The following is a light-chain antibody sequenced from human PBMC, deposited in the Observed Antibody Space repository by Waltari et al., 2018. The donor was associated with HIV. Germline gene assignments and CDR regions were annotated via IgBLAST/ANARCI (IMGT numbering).Light chain of an antibody. V-gene: IGKV1-6*02. CDR1: QGIRND. Sequence: AIQMTQSPSSLSASIVDRLPITCRASQGIRNDLAWYQQQPGKAPKLLISGASSLQTGVPSRFSGSGSDTDFTLTIDNLQPEDFATYYCLQDYNYPRTFGQGTRLEIK. CDR3: LQDYNYPRT. J-gene: IGKJ2*01. CDR2: GAS.